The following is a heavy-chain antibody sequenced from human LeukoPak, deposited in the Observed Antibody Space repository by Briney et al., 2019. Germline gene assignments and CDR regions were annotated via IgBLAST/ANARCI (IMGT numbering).Heavy chain of an antibody. Sequence: PGGSLRLSCAASGFTFSRYAMSWVRQAPGKGLEWVAFMHYDGRNILYADSVKGRFSISTDNSKNMVYLQMSSLRAEDTAVYYCAKVTMGDVWFDPWGQRTLVTVSS. D-gene: IGHD3-16*01. CDR1: GFTFSRYA. V-gene: IGHV3-30*02. CDR2: MHYDGRNI. CDR3: AKVTMGDVWFDP. J-gene: IGHJ5*02.